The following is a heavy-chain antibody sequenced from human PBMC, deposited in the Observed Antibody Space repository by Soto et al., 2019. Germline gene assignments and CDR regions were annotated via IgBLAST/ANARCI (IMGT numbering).Heavy chain of an antibody. CDR1: GYTFTSYD. CDR3: AREPNYFDY. CDR2: MNPNSGNT. Sequence: ASVKVSCKASGYTFTSYDINWVRQATGQGLEYLGWMNPNSGNTGYVQKFQGRVTMTRDTSTSTAYMELRSLRSDDTAVYYCAREPNYFDYWGQGTLVTVSS. V-gene: IGHV1-8*01. J-gene: IGHJ4*02.